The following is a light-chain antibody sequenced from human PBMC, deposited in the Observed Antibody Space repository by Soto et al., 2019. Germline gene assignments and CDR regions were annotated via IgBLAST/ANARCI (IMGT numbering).Light chain of an antibody. CDR2: DAS. CDR3: QQYGSSSWT. V-gene: IGKV3-11*01. Sequence: EIVLTQSPATLSLSPGERATLSCRASQSVSSYLAWYQQKPGQAPRLLIYDASNRATGIPARFSGSGSGTDFTLTISSLEPEDFAVYHCQQYGSSSWTFGQGTKVDI. J-gene: IGKJ1*01. CDR1: QSVSSY.